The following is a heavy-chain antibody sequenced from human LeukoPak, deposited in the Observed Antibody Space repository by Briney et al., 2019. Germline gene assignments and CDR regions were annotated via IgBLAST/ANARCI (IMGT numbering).Heavy chain of an antibody. D-gene: IGHD1-1*01. V-gene: IGHV3-7*01. CDR2: INQDGSAR. J-gene: IGHJ4*02. CDR3: AALDLGRDY. Sequence: PGGPLRLSCAASGLTISRNWMSWVRQAPGKGLEWVANINQDGSARDYVDSVRGRFTISRDNPKNSLFLQMNSLGAEDTAVYYCAALDLGRDYWGQGTPVTVSS. CDR1: GLTISRNW.